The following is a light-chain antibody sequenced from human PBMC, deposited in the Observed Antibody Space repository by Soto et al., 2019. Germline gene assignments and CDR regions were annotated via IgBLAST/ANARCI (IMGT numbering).Light chain of an antibody. V-gene: IGKV1-33*01. CDR3: QQFDSVPLT. Sequence: DVQMTQSPSSLSASVGDRVTITCQASHDIGTYLNWYQHKPGKAPKLLIFDTSHLATGVPARFSGGGSDTYFTFTITNLQPEDFAVYYCQQFDSVPLTFGGGTHVDI. CDR1: HDIGTY. CDR2: DTS. J-gene: IGKJ4*01.